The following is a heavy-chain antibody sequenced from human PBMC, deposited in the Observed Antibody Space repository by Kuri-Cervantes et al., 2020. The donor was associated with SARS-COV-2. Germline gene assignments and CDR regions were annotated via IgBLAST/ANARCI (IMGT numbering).Heavy chain of an antibody. Sequence: SVKVSCKASGYTFTSYAMHWVRQAPGQRLEWMGGIIPIFGTANYAQKFQGRVTITADKSTSTAYMELSSLRSEDTAVYYCASRRSRSGYYFAQPFDPWGQGTLVTVSS. CDR1: GYTFTSYA. V-gene: IGHV1-69*06. J-gene: IGHJ5*02. CDR2: IIPIFGTA. CDR3: ASRRSRSGYYFAQPFDP. D-gene: IGHD3-22*01.